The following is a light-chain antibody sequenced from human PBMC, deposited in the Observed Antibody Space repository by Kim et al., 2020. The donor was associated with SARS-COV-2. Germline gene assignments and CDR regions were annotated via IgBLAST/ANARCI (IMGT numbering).Light chain of an antibody. J-gene: IGKJ1*01. CDR3: QQYYDYPWT. CDR2: AAS. CDR1: QGISTY. Sequence: AIRMTQSPSSLSASTGDRVIITCRASQGISTYLAWYQQKPGKAPKLLIYAASTLQSGVPSRFSGSGSGTDFTLTISCLQSEDFASYYCQQYYDYPWTFGQGTKVDIK. V-gene: IGKV1-8*01.